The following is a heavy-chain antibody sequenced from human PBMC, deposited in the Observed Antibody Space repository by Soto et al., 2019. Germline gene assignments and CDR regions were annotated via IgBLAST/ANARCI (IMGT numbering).Heavy chain of an antibody. D-gene: IGHD1-1*01. V-gene: IGHV3-33*01. CDR1: GFTFSSYG. CDR3: VRDVYCTTSTCSPLGY. J-gene: IGHJ4*02. CDR2: IWYDGTYA. Sequence: QVQLVESGGGVVQPGTSLRLSCAASGFTFSSYGMHWVRQAPGKGLEWVAVIWYDGTYAYYADSVKGRFTISRDNSRSTLYLQVNRLRAEDTAMFYCVRDVYCTTSTCSPLGYLGQGTLVTVSS.